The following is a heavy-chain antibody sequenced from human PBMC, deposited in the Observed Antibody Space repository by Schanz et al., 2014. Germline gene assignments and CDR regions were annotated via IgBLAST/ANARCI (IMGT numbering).Heavy chain of an antibody. D-gene: IGHD3-10*01. CDR2: IWYDENNK. CDR3: ARANYRRKINFDY. V-gene: IGHV3-33*01. J-gene: IGHJ4*02. Sequence: QVQLVESGGGVVQFGRSLRLSCVASGFTFSSYGMHWVRQAPGKGLEWVAVIWYDENNKYYADSVKGRFTMSRDNSKNTLYLQMNSLRADDTAVYYCARANYRRKINFDYWGRGTLVTVSS. CDR1: GFTFSSYG.